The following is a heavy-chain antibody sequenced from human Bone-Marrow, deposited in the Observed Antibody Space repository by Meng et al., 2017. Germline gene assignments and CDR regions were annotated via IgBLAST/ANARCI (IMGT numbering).Heavy chain of an antibody. J-gene: IGHJ3*02. Sequence: ASVKVSCTASGYTFTGYYMHWVRQAPGQGLEWMGWINPNSGGTNYAQKFQGRVTMTRDTSISTAYMELSRLRSDDTAVYYCARDRQTKYYYDSSDDAFDIWGQGTMVTVSS. V-gene: IGHV1-2*02. CDR3: ARDRQTKYYYDSSDDAFDI. CDR2: INPNSGGT. CDR1: GYTFTGYY. D-gene: IGHD3-22*01.